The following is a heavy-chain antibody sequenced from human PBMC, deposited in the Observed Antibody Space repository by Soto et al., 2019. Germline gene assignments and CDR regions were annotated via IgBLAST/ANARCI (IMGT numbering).Heavy chain of an antibody. Sequence: GGSLRLSCSGSGFNFSDYCMNWIRQTPVKGLEWVSSILSLESHKYYAASVMGRFSISRDNAKKSLFLQMNNLRAEDTGIYFCATGLKDASNRPSFDSWGPGTPVTVSS. J-gene: IGHJ4*02. CDR1: GFNFSDYC. D-gene: IGHD3-16*01. V-gene: IGHV3-11*01. CDR3: ATGLKDASNRPSFDS. CDR2: ILSLESHK.